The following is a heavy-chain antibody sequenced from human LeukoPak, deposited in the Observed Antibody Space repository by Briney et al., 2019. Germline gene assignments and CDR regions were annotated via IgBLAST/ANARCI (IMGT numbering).Heavy chain of an antibody. CDR2: ISGSGGST. Sequence: PGGSLRLSCAASGFTFSSYAMSWVRQAPGKGLEWVSAISGSGGSTYYADSVKGRFTISRDNSKNTLYLQMNSLRAEDTAVYYCAKDPAIVVVVAATPDYWGQGTLVTVSS. V-gene: IGHV3-23*01. D-gene: IGHD2-15*01. CDR3: AKDPAIVVVVAATPDY. CDR1: GFTFSSYA. J-gene: IGHJ4*02.